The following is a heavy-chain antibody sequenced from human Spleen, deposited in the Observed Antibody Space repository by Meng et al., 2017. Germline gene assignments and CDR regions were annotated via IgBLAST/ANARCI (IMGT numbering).Heavy chain of an antibody. CDR1: GDSISSISYY. CDR3: ARGPTTMAHDFDY. Sequence: SETLSPTCTVPGDSISSISYYWGWIRQPPGKGLEWIGSIYYSGSTFYNPSLRGRATISVDTSQNNLSLKLSSVTAADSAVYYCARGPTTMAHDFDYWGQGTLVTVSS. J-gene: IGHJ4*02. D-gene: IGHD4-11*01. V-gene: IGHV4-39*02. CDR2: IYYSGST.